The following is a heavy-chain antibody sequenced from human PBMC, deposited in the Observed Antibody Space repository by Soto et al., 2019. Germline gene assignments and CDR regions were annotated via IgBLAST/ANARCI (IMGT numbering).Heavy chain of an antibody. D-gene: IGHD3-22*01. J-gene: IGHJ6*02. V-gene: IGHV1-69*13. CDR2: IIPIFGIA. Sequence: GASVKVSCKASGGTFSSYAISWVRQAPGQGLEWMGGIIPIFGIANYAQKFQGRVTITADESTSTAYMELSSLRSEDTAVYYCAVYYYDSSNYYYYGMDVWGQGTTVTVSS. CDR1: GGTFSSYA. CDR3: AVYYYDSSNYYYYGMDV.